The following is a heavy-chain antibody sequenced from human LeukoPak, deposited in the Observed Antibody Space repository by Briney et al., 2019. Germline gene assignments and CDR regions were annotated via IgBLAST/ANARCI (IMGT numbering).Heavy chain of an antibody. V-gene: IGHV3-23*01. CDR3: AKFRRDATYYFDY. CDR2: ISGSGGST. J-gene: IGHJ4*02. CDR1: GFTFSSYA. D-gene: IGHD2-15*01. Sequence: GGSLRLSCAASGFTFSSYAMSWVRQAPGKGLEWVSAISGSGGSTYYADSVKGRFTISRDNSKNTLYPQMNSLRAEDTAVYYCAKFRRDATYYFDYWGQGTLVTVSS.